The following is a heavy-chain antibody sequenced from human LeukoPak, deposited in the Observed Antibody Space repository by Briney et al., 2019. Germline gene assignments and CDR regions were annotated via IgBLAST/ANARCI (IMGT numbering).Heavy chain of an antibody. CDR1: GFTFSTYN. J-gene: IGHJ4*02. Sequence: GGSLRLSCAASGFTFSTYNMNWVRRTPGKGLEWVSSITTSSSYMFYADSVRGRFTISRDNAKNSLYLQMNSLRGEDMALYYCAKGLVGSSIADFFDYWGQGILVTVSS. CDR3: AKGLVGSSIADFFDY. D-gene: IGHD6-6*01. CDR2: ITTSSSYM. V-gene: IGHV3-21*04.